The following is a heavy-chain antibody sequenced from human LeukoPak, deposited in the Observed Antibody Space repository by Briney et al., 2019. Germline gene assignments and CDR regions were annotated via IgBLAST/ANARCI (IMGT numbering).Heavy chain of an antibody. Sequence: GGSLRLSCAASGFTFSSYSMNWVRQAPGKGLEWVSYISSSSSTIYYADSVKGRFTISRDNAKNSLYLQMNSLRAEDTAVYYCARDSLDRLLNYYYYMDVWGKGTTVTVSS. D-gene: IGHD3-9*01. J-gene: IGHJ6*03. CDR3: ARDSLDRLLNYYYYMDV. CDR1: GFTFSSYS. V-gene: IGHV3-48*01. CDR2: ISSSSSTI.